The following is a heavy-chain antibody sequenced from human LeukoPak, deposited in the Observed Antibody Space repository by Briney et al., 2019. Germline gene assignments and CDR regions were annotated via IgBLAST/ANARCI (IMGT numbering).Heavy chain of an antibody. CDR3: ARRVWDNWNDEGVYNWFDP. CDR1: GYSFTSYW. J-gene: IGHJ5*02. D-gene: IGHD1-1*01. CDR2: IYPGDSDT. V-gene: IGHV5-51*01. Sequence: GESLKISCKGSGYSFTSYWIGWVRQMPGKGLEWMGIIYPGDSDTRYSPSFQGQVTISADKSISTAYLQWSSLQASDTAMYYCARRVWDNWNDEGVYNWFDPWGQGTLVTVSS.